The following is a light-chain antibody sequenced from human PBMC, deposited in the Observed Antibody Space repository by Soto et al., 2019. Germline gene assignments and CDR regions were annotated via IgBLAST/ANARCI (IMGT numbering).Light chain of an antibody. CDR2: DAS. J-gene: IGKJ4*01. CDR1: QRVSSY. CDR3: QQRSNRLT. Sequence: EIVLTQSPATLSLSPGERATLSCRASQRVSSYLAWYQQKPGQAPMLLIYDASNRATGIPARFSGSGSGTDFTLTISSLEPEDFAVYYCQQRSNRLTFGGGTKVEIK. V-gene: IGKV3-11*01.